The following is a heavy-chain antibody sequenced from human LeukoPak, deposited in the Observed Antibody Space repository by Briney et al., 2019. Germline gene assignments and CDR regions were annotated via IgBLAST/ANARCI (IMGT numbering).Heavy chain of an antibody. CDR1: GGSISSSSYY. CDR2: IYYSGST. CDR3: ARESTNSSSWYYYYYYMDV. V-gene: IGHV4-39*07. D-gene: IGHD6-13*01. Sequence: KPSETLSLTCTVSGGSISSSSYYWGWIRQPPGKGLEWIGSIYYSGSTYYNPSLKSRVTISVDTSKNQFSLKLSSVTAADTAVYYCARESTNSSSWYYYYYYMDVWGKGTTVTVSS. J-gene: IGHJ6*03.